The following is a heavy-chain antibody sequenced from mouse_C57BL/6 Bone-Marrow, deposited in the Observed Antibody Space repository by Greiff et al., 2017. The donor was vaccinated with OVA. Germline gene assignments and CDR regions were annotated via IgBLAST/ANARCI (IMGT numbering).Heavy chain of an antibody. CDR2: IYPRSGNT. V-gene: IGHV1-81*01. Sequence: QVQLQQSGAELARPGASVKLSCKASGYTFTSYGISWVKQRTGQGLEWIGEIYPRSGNTYYNEKFKGKATLTADKSSSTAYMELRSLTSEDSAVYFWAPGGLITTVPWFAYWGQGTLVTVSA. D-gene: IGHD1-1*01. J-gene: IGHJ3*01. CDR3: APGGLITTVPWFAY. CDR1: GYTFTSYG.